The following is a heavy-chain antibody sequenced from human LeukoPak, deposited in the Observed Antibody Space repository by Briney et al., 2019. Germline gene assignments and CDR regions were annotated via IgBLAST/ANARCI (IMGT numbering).Heavy chain of an antibody. CDR2: IKTDGSET. J-gene: IGHJ4*02. CDR3: VSAIRGSPIDY. D-gene: IGHD3-10*01. Sequence: GGSLRLSCAASGFSFSNYWMGWVRQAPGKGLACVANIKTDGSETYYVDSVKGRFTISRDNAKNSQFLQMNSLRAEDTAIYYCVSAIRGSPIDYWGQGTLVTVSS. CDR1: GFSFSNYW. V-gene: IGHV3-7*01.